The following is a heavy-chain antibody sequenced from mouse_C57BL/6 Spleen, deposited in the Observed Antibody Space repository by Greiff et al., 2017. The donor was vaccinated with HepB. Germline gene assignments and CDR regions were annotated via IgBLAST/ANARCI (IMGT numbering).Heavy chain of an antibody. CDR3: ARIEDYDYALDY. V-gene: IGHV2-2*01. Sequence: VQLQQSGPGLVQPSQSLSLSCTASGFSLTSYGVHWVRQSPGQGLEWLGVILSGGSTDYHAAFISRLSISKDNSKSQVFFKMNSLQADNTAIYYCARIEDYDYALDYWGQGTSVTVAS. CDR2: ILSGGST. J-gene: IGHJ4*01. D-gene: IGHD2-4*01. CDR1: GFSLTSYG.